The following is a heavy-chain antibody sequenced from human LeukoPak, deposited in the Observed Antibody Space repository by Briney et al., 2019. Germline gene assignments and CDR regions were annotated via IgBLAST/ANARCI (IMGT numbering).Heavy chain of an antibody. D-gene: IGHD6-13*01. J-gene: IGHJ4*02. V-gene: IGHV3-48*03. Sequence: SGGSLRLSCAASGFDFVAYEMNWVRQAPGKGLEWVAYFAGSDTTKYYADSVKGRFTISRDNSKNTLYLQMNSLRAEDTAVYYCARGDGSGRQQLEGGFDYWGQGTLVTVSS. CDR1: GFDFVAYE. CDR2: FAGSDTTK. CDR3: ARGDGSGRQQLEGGFDY.